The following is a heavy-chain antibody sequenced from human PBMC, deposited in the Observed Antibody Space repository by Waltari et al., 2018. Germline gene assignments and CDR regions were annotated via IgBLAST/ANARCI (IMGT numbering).Heavy chain of an antibody. CDR3: ARDRGRGLYLDS. J-gene: IGHJ4*02. CDR1: GDSMSSTYW. D-gene: IGHD2-15*01. CDR2: VYGGGKT. Sequence: HLHESGPGLVRPSGTLSLTCAVSGDSMSSTYWWSWVRQSPGKGLEWIGQVYGGGKTNYNPSFASRVTVELDTYNKKFSLKLTSATAADTAVYYCARDRGRGLYLDSWGPG. V-gene: IGHV4-4*02.